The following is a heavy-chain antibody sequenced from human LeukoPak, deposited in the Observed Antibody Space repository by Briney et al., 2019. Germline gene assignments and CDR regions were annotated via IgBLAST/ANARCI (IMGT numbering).Heavy chain of an antibody. CDR2: MNPNSGNT. CDR3: ARVLDDYTEIDY. J-gene: IGHJ4*02. Sequence: ASVKVSCKASGYTFTSYDINWVRQAPGQGLEWMGWMNPNSGNTGYAQKFQGRVTMTRNTSISTAYMELSSLRSEDTAVYYCARVLDDYTEIDYWGQGTLVTVSS. V-gene: IGHV1-8*01. D-gene: IGHD4-11*01. CDR1: GYTFTSYD.